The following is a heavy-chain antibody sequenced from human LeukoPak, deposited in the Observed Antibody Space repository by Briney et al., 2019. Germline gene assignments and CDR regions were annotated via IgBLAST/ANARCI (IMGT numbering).Heavy chain of an antibody. J-gene: IGHJ4*02. CDR1: GGTFSSYA. CDR3: ARRGSYYDSSGYYYYYFDY. CDR2: IITIFGTA. V-gene: IGHV1-69*05. D-gene: IGHD3-22*01. Sequence: SVKVSCKASGGTFSSYAISWVRQAPGQGLEWMGGIITIFGTANYAQKFQGRVTITTDESTSTAYMELSSLRSEDTAVYYCARRGSYYDSSGYYYYYFDYWGQGTLVTVSS.